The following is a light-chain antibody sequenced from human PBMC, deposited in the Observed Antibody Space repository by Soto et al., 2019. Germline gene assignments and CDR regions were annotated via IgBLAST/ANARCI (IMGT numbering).Light chain of an antibody. J-gene: IGLJ1*01. Sequence: QSVLTQPASVSGSPGQSITISCTGTSSDLGGYDYVSWYQHHPGKAPKLMIYDVSNRPSGVSNRFSGSKSGNTASLTISGLQPEDEADYYCSSYTSSSTIGVFGTGTKVTVL. V-gene: IGLV2-14*03. CDR2: DVS. CDR3: SSYTSSSTIGV. CDR1: SSDLGGYDY.